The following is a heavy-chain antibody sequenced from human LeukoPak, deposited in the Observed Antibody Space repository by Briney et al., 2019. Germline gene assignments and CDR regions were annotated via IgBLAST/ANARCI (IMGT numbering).Heavy chain of an antibody. CDR2: ISYDGSNK. D-gene: IGHD3-22*01. CDR3: ARGREYYDSSSPSSAATDI. V-gene: IGHV3-30*04. CDR1: GFTFSSYS. J-gene: IGHJ3*02. Sequence: GGSLTLSCAASGFTFSSYSMHWVRQAPGKGLEWVAVISYDGSNKYYADSVKGRFTISRDNSKNTLYLQRNSLRAEATAGYYWARGREYYDSSSPSSAATDIWGQGTMVTVSS.